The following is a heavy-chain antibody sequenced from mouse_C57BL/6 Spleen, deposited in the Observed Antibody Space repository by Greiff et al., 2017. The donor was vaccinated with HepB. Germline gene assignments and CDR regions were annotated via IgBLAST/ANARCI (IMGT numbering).Heavy chain of an antibody. Sequence: QVQLQQPGAELVMPGASVKLSCKASGYTFTSYWMHWVKQRPGQGLEWIGEIDPSDSYTNYNQKFKGKSTLTVDKSSSTAYMQLSSLTSEDSAVYYCAILIYYGYDAALYAMDYWGQGTSVTVSS. J-gene: IGHJ4*01. CDR3: AILIYYGYDAALYAMDY. D-gene: IGHD2-2*01. CDR1: GYTFTSYW. CDR2: IDPSDSYT. V-gene: IGHV1-69*01.